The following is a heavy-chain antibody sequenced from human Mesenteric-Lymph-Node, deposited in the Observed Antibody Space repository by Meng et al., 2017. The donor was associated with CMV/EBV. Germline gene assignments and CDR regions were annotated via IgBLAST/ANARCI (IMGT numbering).Heavy chain of an antibody. CDR1: GFTFSSYG. Sequence: GGSLRLSCAASGFTFSSYGVHWVRQAPGKGLEWVAFIRYDGSNKYYADSVKGRFTISRDNSKNTLSLQMNSLRAEDTAVYYCAKNNDFWSGSYFDYWGQGTLVTVSS. J-gene: IGHJ4*02. D-gene: IGHD3-3*01. V-gene: IGHV3-30*02. CDR3: AKNNDFWSGSYFDY. CDR2: IRYDGSNK.